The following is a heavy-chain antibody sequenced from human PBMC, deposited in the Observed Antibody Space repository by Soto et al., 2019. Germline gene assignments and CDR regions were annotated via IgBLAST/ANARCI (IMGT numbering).Heavy chain of an antibody. J-gene: IGHJ6*02. Sequence: SETLSLACTVSGGSISSGDYYWSWIRQPPGKGLEWIGYIYYSGSTYYNPSLKSRVTISVDTSKNQFSLKLSSVTAADTAVYYCSGIAARQFYYYGMDGWGQGTTVTVSS. CDR1: GGSISSGDYY. V-gene: IGHV4-30-4*01. CDR2: IYYSGST. D-gene: IGHD6-6*01. CDR3: SGIAARQFYYYGMDG.